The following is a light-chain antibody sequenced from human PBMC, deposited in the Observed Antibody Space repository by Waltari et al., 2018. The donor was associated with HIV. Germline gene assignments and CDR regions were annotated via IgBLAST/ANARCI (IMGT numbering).Light chain of an antibody. Sequence: QSLLTQPLSASGTPGQRVTISCSGGTANIGTNTVNWYKQLPGTAPTLLIFSDNLRPSGVSARFSGSKSGTSASLAISGLRSDDEAKFICASWDASLDGWVFGGGTQLTVL. V-gene: IGLV1-44*01. CDR2: SDN. CDR1: TANIGTNT. CDR3: ASWDASLDGWV. J-gene: IGLJ3*02.